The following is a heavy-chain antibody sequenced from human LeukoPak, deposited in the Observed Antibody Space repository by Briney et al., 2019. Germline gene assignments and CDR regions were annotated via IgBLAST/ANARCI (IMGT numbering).Heavy chain of an antibody. CDR2: ISAYNGNT. J-gene: IGHJ3*02. CDR3: AREGVFQGYCSGGSCYPDAFDI. V-gene: IGHV1-18*01. D-gene: IGHD2-15*01. Sequence: ASVKVSCKASGYTFTSYGISWVRQAPGQGLEWMGWISAYNGNTNYAQKLQGRVTMTTDTSTSTAYMELRSLRSDDTAVYYCAREGVFQGYCSGGSCYPDAFDIWGQGTMVTVSS. CDR1: GYTFTSYG.